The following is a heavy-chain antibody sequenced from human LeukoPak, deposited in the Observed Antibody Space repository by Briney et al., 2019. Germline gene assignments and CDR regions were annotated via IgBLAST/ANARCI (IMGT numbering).Heavy chain of an antibody. Sequence: PGGSLRLSCAASGFTFSSYGMHWVRPAPGKGLEGVAFIRYDGSNKYYADSVKGRFTISRDNSKNTLYLQMNSLRAEDTAVYYCAKDRPPYCSSTSCREANDYWGQGTLVTVSS. V-gene: IGHV3-30*02. CDR3: AKDRPPYCSSTSCREANDY. CDR2: IRYDGSNK. D-gene: IGHD2-2*01. CDR1: GFTFSSYG. J-gene: IGHJ4*02.